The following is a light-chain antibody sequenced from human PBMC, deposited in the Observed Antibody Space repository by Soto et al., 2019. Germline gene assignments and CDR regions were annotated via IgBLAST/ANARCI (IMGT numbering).Light chain of an antibody. CDR1: SSDVGGYNY. Sequence: QSALTQPASVSGSPGQSIPISCTGTSSDVGGYNYVSWYQQHPGKAPKLMIYEVSNRPSGFSNRFSGSKSGNTASLTIYGLQAEDEADYYCSSYTSSSHRFYVLGTGTKLTVL. CDR2: EVS. V-gene: IGLV2-14*01. J-gene: IGLJ1*01. CDR3: SSYTSSSHRFYV.